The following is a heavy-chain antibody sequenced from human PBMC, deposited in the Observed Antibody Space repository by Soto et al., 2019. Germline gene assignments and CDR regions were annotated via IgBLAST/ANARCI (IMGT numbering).Heavy chain of an antibody. Sequence: GGSLRLSCAASGFTFSSYAMHWVRQAPGKGLEWVAVISYDGSNKYYADSVKGRFTISRDNSKNTLYLQMNSLRAEDTAVYYCARDDYGDYDENYYYGMDVWGQGTTVTVSS. J-gene: IGHJ6*02. CDR1: GFTFSSYA. CDR3: ARDDYGDYDENYYYGMDV. D-gene: IGHD4-17*01. V-gene: IGHV3-30-3*01. CDR2: ISYDGSNK.